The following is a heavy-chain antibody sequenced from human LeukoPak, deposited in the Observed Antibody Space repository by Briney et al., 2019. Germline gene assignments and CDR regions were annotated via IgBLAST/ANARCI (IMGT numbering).Heavy chain of an antibody. D-gene: IGHD6-13*01. CDR3: AREVAAAGTRAFDI. V-gene: IGHV1-69*05. J-gene: IGHJ3*02. CDR2: IIPIFGTA. CDR1: GGTFSSYA. Sequence: SAKVSCKASGGTFSSYAISWVRQAPGQGLEWMGRIIPIFGTANYAQKFQGRVTITTDESTSTAYMELSSLRSEDTAVYYCAREVAAAGTRAFDIWGQGTMVTVSS.